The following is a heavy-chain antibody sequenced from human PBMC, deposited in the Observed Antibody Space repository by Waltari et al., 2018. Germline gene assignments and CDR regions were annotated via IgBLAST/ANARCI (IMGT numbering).Heavy chain of an antibody. J-gene: IGHJ3*02. Sequence: QVQLQQWGAGLLKPSETLSLTCAVYGGSFSGYYWSWIRQPPGKGLEWIGEINHSGSTNYHPSLTSRVTISVDTSKNQFSLKLSSVTAAVTAVYYCARAWISLILGATSAFDIWGQGTMVTVS. CDR1: GGSFSGYY. CDR3: ARAWISLILGATSAFDI. V-gene: IGHV4-34*01. D-gene: IGHD1-26*01. CDR2: INHSGST.